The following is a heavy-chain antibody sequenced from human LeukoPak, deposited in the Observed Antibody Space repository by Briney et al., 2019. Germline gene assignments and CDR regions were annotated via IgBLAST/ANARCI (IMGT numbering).Heavy chain of an antibody. CDR3: ARDGGIAAAGTYLDY. J-gene: IGHJ4*02. CDR2: IYYSGST. CDR1: GGSISSYY. D-gene: IGHD6-13*01. V-gene: IGHV4-59*01. Sequence: PSETLSLTCTVSGGSISSYYWSWIRQPPGKGLEWIGYIYYSGSTNYNPSLKSRVTISVDTSKNQFSLELSSVTAADTAVYYCARDGGIAAAGTYLDYWGQGTLVTVSS.